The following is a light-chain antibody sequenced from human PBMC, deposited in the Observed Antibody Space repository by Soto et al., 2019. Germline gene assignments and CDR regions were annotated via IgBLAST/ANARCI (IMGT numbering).Light chain of an antibody. CDR2: GAS. J-gene: IGKJ5*01. CDR1: QSVSTF. V-gene: IGKV3-11*01. CDR3: QQHNQWPIT. Sequence: EIVLTQSPATLSLSPGERAILSCRASQSVSTFLAWFQQKPGQPPRLLIYGASGRATGIPDRFSGSGSGTDFTLTINSLQSEDSAVYYCQQHNQWPITFGQGTRLEIK.